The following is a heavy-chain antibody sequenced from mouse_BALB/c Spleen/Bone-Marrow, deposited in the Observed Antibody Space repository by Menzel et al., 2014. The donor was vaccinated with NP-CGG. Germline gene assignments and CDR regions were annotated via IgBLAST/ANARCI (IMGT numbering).Heavy chain of an antibody. V-gene: IGHV1-69*01. D-gene: IGHD2-4*01. CDR3: ARGGHDFSLDY. J-gene: IGHJ4*01. CDR2: IDTSDSYT. CDR1: GYTFTDNW. Sequence: QVQLQQSGAELGMPGASVKMSCKASGYTFTDNWIYWVKQRPGQGLEWIGAIDTSDSYTNYNQKFMGKASLTVDASSSTAYVQDSSLTSDDSAVYYCARGGHDFSLDYWGQGTSVTVSS.